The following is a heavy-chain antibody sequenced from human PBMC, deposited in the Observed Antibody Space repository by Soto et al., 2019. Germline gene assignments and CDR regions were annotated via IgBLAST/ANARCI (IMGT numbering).Heavy chain of an antibody. D-gene: IGHD6-13*01. V-gene: IGHV1-18*01. CDR3: ARRGWQQLATTLYYYYGMDV. Sequence: GASVMVSFKASGYTFTSYGITWVRQAPGQGLERMGWISAYNGNTNYAQKLQGRVTMTTDTSTSTAYMELRSLRSDDTAVYYCARRGWQQLATTLYYYYGMDVWGQGTTVTVSS. CDR1: GYTFTSYG. CDR2: ISAYNGNT. J-gene: IGHJ6*02.